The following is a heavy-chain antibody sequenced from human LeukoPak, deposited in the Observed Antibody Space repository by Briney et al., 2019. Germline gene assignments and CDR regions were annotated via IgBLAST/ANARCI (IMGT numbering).Heavy chain of an antibody. V-gene: IGHV3-21*01. J-gene: IGHJ4*02. D-gene: IGHD3-22*01. CDR2: INPTSTSI. CDR3: VRLRRNSDRSGYYYFYNY. Sequence: GGSLRLSCAASGFTFSDYSINWVRQAPGKGPEWVSYINPTSTSIYYADAVKGRFTISRDNAKSSLYLQMNSLRAEDTARYYHVRLRRNSDRSGYYYFYNYWGQGIQVTVSS. CDR1: GFTFSDYS.